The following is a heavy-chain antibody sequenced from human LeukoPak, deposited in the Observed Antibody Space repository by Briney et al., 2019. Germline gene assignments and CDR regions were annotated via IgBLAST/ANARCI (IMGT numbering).Heavy chain of an antibody. V-gene: IGHV3-15*01. CDR3: TTDPRGPYCSGGSCYSATFDY. CDR1: GFTFSNAW. D-gene: IGHD2-15*01. CDR2: IKSKTDGGTT. Sequence: GSLRLSCAASGFTFSNAWMSWVRQAPGRGLEWVGRIKSKTDGGTTDYAAPVKGRFTISRDDSKNTLSLQMNSLKTEDTAVYYCTTDPRGPYCSGGSCYSATFDYWGQGTLVTVSS. J-gene: IGHJ4*02.